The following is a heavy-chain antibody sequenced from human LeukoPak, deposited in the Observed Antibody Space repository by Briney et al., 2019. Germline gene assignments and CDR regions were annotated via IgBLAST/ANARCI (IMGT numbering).Heavy chain of an antibody. CDR2: ISGSGGRT. Sequence: GESLKISCAASGFTFSSYAMSWVRQAPGKGLEWVSVISGSGGRTYYADSVKGRFTISRDNSKNTLYVQMNSLRAEDTAVYYCAKDLLAATIDYYFDYWGQGTLVTVSS. V-gene: IGHV3-23*01. CDR3: AKDLLAATIDYYFDY. J-gene: IGHJ4*02. CDR1: GFTFSSYA. D-gene: IGHD5-12*01.